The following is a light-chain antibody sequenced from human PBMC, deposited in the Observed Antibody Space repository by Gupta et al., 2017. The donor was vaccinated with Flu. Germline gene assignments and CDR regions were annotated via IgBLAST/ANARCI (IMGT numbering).Light chain of an antibody. Sequence: IQMTQSPSTLSASVGDRVTIPCRASQSISTWLAWYQQKPGKAPNLLIYKASRVEGGVPSRFSGSGSGTEFTLTIINRQPDDFATYYCQHDNSSSGTFGQGTKVEIE. CDR1: QSISTW. CDR3: QHDNSSSGT. V-gene: IGKV1-5*03. J-gene: IGKJ1*01. CDR2: KAS.